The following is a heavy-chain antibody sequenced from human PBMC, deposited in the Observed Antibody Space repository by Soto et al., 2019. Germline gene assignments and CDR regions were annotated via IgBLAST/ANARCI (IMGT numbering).Heavy chain of an antibody. V-gene: IGHV1-18*01. D-gene: IGHD3-9*01. Sequence: APVKVSCKASGYTFPNYGINLVRQAPGQGLEWMGWISAYNGNTNYAQKLQDRVTMTTDTSTSTAYMELSSLRSEDTAVYYCARERTTISMDVWGQGTTVTVSS. CDR3: ARERTTISMDV. J-gene: IGHJ6*02. CDR2: ISAYNGNT. CDR1: GYTFPNYG.